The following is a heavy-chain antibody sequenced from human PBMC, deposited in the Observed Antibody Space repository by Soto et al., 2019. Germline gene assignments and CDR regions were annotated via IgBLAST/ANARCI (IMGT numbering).Heavy chain of an antibody. J-gene: IGHJ4*02. CDR1: GGSINNYY. Sequence: PSETLSLTCSVSGGSINNYYWSWIRQPAGKGLEWIGRIYSTGSTNYNPSLRSRVTMSVDTSKKQFYLKLTSVTAVDTAVYYCARDKYPSKYYYFDSWGQGNLVTVSS. CDR2: IYSTGST. CDR3: ARDKYPSKYYYFDS. D-gene: IGHD2-15*01. V-gene: IGHV4-4*07.